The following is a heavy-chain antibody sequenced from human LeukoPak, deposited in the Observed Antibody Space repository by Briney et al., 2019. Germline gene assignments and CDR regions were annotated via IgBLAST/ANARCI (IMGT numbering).Heavy chain of an antibody. Sequence: SVTVSFKASGGTFISYAISWVRQAPGQGLEWMGGIIPVFGTANFAQKFQGRVTITTDESTSTAYMELSSLRTEDTAVYYCARIAVDGYMDVWGKGTTVTVSS. CDR2: IIPVFGTA. J-gene: IGHJ6*03. D-gene: IGHD2-21*01. V-gene: IGHV1-69*05. CDR3: ARIAVDGYMDV. CDR1: GGTFISYA.